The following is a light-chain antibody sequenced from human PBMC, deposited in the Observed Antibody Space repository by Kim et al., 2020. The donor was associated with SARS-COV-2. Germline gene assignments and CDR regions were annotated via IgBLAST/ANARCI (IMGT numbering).Light chain of an antibody. V-gene: IGLV3-21*04. J-gene: IGLJ2*01. Sequence: PGKTAMVSCGGNSIGSKSVHWYQQKSGQAPLLVISYDSDRPSGIPERFSGSNSGNTATLTISRVEAGYEADYYCQVWDSSSDHRVVFGGGTQLTVL. CDR1: SIGSKS. CDR3: QVWDSSSDHRVV. CDR2: YDS.